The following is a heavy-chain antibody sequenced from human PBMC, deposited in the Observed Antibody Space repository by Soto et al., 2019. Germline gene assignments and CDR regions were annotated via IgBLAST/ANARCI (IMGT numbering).Heavy chain of an antibody. V-gene: IGHV5-10-1*01. J-gene: IGHJ5*02. CDR2: IDPSDSYT. D-gene: IGHD3-10*01. CDR1: GYSFTSYW. Sequence: PGESLKISCKGSGYSFTSYWISWVRQMPGKGLEWMGRIDPSDSYTNYSPSFQGHVTISADKSISTAYLQWSSLKASDTAMYYCARLDYYGSGSYFREAIDPWGQGTLVTVSS. CDR3: ARLDYYGSGSYFREAIDP.